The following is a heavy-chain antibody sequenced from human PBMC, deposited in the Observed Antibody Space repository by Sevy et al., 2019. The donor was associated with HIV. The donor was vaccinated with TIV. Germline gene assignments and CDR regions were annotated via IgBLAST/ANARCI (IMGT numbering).Heavy chain of an antibody. D-gene: IGHD6-13*01. V-gene: IGHV3-23*01. CDR1: GFTFSSYD. J-gene: IGHJ4*02. CDR3: AKDLEQQLGPDY. CDR2: ISPTGGTT. Sequence: GGYLRLSCAASGFTFSSYDMSWVRQAPGKGLEWVSGISPTGGTTHYPESVKGRFIISRDNSKKTLFLQMNSLRADDTALYYCAKDLEQQLGPDYWGQGTQVTVSS.